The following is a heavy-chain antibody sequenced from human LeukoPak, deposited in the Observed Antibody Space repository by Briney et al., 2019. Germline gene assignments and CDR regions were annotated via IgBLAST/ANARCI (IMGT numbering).Heavy chain of an antibody. CDR3: ARMRGSSGWGYYYYYMDV. D-gene: IGHD6-19*01. V-gene: IGHV3-74*01. Sequence: GGSLRLSCAASGFTFSSYWMHWVRHAPGKGLVWVSRINSDGSSTIYADSVKGRFTISRDNAKNTLYLQMNSLRAEDTAVYYCARMRGSSGWGYYYYYMDVWGKGTTVTISS. CDR1: GFTFSSYW. J-gene: IGHJ6*03. CDR2: INSDGSST.